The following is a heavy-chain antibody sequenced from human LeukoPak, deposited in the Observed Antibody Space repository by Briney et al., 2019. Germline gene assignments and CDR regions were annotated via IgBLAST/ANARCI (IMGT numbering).Heavy chain of an antibody. D-gene: IGHD3-10*01. CDR1: GFTFSSYE. J-gene: IGHJ5*02. V-gene: IGHV3-48*03. CDR2: ISSSGSTI. CDR3: AKDKYYGSGSYYA. Sequence: GGPLRLSCAASGFTFSSYEMNWVRQAPGKGLEWVSYISSSGSTIYYADSVKGRFTISRDNSKNTLYLQMNSLRAEDTAVYYCAKDKYYGSGSYYAWGQGALVTVSS.